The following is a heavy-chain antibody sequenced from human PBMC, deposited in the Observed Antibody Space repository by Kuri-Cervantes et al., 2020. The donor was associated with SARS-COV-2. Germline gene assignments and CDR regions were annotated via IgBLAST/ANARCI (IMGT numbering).Heavy chain of an antibody. Sequence: SVKVSCKASGGTFSSYAISWVRQAPGQGLEWMGGIIPIFDTADYAPKFQGRVTVTADESTRTVYMEMSSLRSDDTAVYYCARDCSGTDCYIIVYGLSDWGQGTLVTVSS. D-gene: IGHD2-2*01. CDR3: ARDCSGTDCYIIVYGLSD. V-gene: IGHV1-69*13. J-gene: IGHJ4*02. CDR2: IIPIFDTA. CDR1: GGTFSSYA.